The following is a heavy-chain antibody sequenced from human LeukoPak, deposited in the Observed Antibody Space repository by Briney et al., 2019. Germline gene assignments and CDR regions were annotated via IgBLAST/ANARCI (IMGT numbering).Heavy chain of an antibody. Sequence: SVKVSCKASGGTFSSYAISWVRQAPGQGLEWMGGIIPIFGTANYAQKFQGRVTITADKSTSTAYMELSSLRSEDTAVYYCARVRELWSAVVSYYFDYWGQGTLVTVSS. D-gene: IGHD5-18*01. CDR1: GGTFSSYA. CDR2: IIPIFGTA. CDR3: ARVRELWSAVVSYYFDY. V-gene: IGHV1-69*06. J-gene: IGHJ4*02.